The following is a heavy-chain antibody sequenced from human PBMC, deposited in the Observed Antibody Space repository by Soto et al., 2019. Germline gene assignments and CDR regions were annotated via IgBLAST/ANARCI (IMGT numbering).Heavy chain of an antibody. CDR1: GDSVSSNSAA. CDR3: ARDYPQGAAGIVGLRYYYYMDV. CDR2: TYYRSKWYN. Sequence: QVQLQQSGPGLVKPSQTLSLTCAISGDSVSSNSAAWNWIRQSPSRGLEWLGRTYYRSKWYNDYAVSVKSRITINPDTSKNQFSLQLNSVTPEDTAVYYCARDYPQGAAGIVGLRYYYYMDVWGKGTTVTVSS. J-gene: IGHJ6*03. D-gene: IGHD6-13*01. V-gene: IGHV6-1*01.